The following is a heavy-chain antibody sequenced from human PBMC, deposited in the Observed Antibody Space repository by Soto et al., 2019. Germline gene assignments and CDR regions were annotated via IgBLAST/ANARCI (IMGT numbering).Heavy chain of an antibody. CDR2: IYYSGST. CDR3: ARGRKSGFWSGYPFVDY. J-gene: IGHJ4*02. CDR1: GGSISSGDYY. D-gene: IGHD3-3*01. V-gene: IGHV4-30-4*01. Sequence: SETLSLTCTVSGGSISSGDYYWSWIRQPPGKGLEWIGYIYYSGSTYYNPSLKSRVSISVDTSKNQFSLKLSSVTAADTAVYYCARGRKSGFWSGYPFVDYWGQGTLVTVS.